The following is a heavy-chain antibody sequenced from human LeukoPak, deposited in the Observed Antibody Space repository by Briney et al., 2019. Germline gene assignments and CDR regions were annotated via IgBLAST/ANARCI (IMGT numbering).Heavy chain of an antibody. CDR1: GFTFSSYA. D-gene: IGHD3-22*01. CDR3: ARAPYDSSGYDAFDI. CDR2: ISYDGSNK. V-gene: IGHV3-30-3*01. Sequence: GGSLRLSCAASGFTFSSYAMHWVRQAQGKGLEWVAVISYDGSNKYYADSVKGRFTISRDNSKNTLYLQMNSLRAEDTAVYYCARAPYDSSGYDAFDIWGQGTMVTVSS. J-gene: IGHJ3*02.